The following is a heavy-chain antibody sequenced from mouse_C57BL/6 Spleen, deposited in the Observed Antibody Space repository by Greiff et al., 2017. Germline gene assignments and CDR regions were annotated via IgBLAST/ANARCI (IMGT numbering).Heavy chain of an antibody. CDR1: GFTFSSDT. D-gene: IGHD2-1*01. Sequence: EVKLVESGGGLVKPGGSLSLSCAASGFTFSSDTMSWGLPTLEKRLVWVATISGGGGNTYYPDSLKGRFTISRATAKNTLYLQMSSLRSEDTALYYCARRPSYGNYLWYFDVWGTGTTVTVSS. V-gene: IGHV5-9*01. J-gene: IGHJ1*03. CDR3: ARRPSYGNYLWYFDV. CDR2: ISGGGGNT.